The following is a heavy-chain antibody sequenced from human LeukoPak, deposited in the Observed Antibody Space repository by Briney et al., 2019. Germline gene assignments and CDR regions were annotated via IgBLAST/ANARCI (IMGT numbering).Heavy chain of an antibody. CDR1: GFTFSSYW. D-gene: IGHD3-22*01. CDR2: IKQDGSAK. V-gene: IGHV3-7*01. J-gene: IGHJ4*02. Sequence: GGSLRLSCAASGFTFSSYWMSWVRQAPGKGLEWVANIKQDGSAKYYVDSVKGRFTISRDNAKNSLYLQMNSLRAEDTAVYYCARDRWYYYDSSGYYYFDYWGQGTLVTVSS. CDR3: ARDRWYYYDSSGYYYFDY.